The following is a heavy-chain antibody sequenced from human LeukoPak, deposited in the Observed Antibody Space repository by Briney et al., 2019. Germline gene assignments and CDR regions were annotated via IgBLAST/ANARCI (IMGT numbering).Heavy chain of an antibody. J-gene: IGHJ3*02. CDR1: GGPFSSNDA. V-gene: IGHV1-69*04. Sequence: ASVKVSCKASGGPFSSNDAISWVRQAPGQGLEWMGRIIPMLGITNDVQKFQGRVTITADNSTGTAYMELSSLTSDDTAVYYCASDHYDPSGHYRGLAAFDMWGQGTMVMVSS. CDR2: IIPMLGIT. CDR3: ASDHYDPSGHYRGLAAFDM. D-gene: IGHD3-22*01.